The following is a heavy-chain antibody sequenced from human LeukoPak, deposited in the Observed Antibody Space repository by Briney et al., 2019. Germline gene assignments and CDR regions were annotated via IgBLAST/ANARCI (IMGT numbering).Heavy chain of an antibody. CDR1: GFTFSSYE. CDR2: ISSSGSTI. V-gene: IGHV3-48*03. CDR3: AREYVVATISTAYYYGMDV. D-gene: IGHD5-12*01. J-gene: IGHJ6*02. Sequence: GGSLRLSCAASGFTFSSYEMNWVRQAPGKGLEWVPYISSSGSTIYYADSVKGRFTISRDNAKNSLYLQMNSLRAEDTAVYYCAREYVVATISTAYYYGMDVWGQGTTVTVSS.